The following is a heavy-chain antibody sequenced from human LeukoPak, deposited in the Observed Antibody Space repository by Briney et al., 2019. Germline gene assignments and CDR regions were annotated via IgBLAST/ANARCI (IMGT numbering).Heavy chain of an antibody. J-gene: IGHJ4*02. CDR1: GDSISSYY. D-gene: IGHD3-16*01. Sequence: SETLSLTCVVSGDSISSYYWSWIRQPPGKGLEWIGYIYYSGSTNYNPSLKSRVTISVDASKNHFSLKLSSVTAADTAVYYCARDRSLGIIDYWGQGALVTVSS. CDR2: IYYSGST. V-gene: IGHV4-59*01. CDR3: ARDRSLGIIDY.